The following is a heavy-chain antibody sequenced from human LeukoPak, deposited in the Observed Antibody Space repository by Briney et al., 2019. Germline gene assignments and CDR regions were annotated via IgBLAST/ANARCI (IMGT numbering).Heavy chain of an antibody. D-gene: IGHD3-3*01. V-gene: IGHV4-59*01. CDR2: IYYSGST. CDR3: ARPESEWTIYECGY. Sequence: SETLSLTCTVSGGSISSYYWSWIRQPPGKGLVWIGYIYYSGSTNYNPSLKSRVTISVDTSKNQFSLKLSSVTAADTAVYYCARPESEWTIYECGYWGQGTLVTVSS. J-gene: IGHJ4*02. CDR1: GGSISSYY.